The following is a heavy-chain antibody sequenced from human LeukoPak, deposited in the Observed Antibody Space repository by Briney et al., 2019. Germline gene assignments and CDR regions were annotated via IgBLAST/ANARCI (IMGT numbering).Heavy chain of an antibody. CDR1: GGSISSYY. J-gene: IGHJ2*01. CDR2: IYYSGST. V-gene: IGHV4-59*08. D-gene: IGHD6-6*01. Sequence: SETLSLTCTVSGGSISSYYWSWIRQPPGKGLEWIGYIYYSGSTNYNPSLKSRVTISVDTSKNQFSLKLSSVTAADTAVYYCARLRLADWYFDLWGRGTLVTVSS. CDR3: ARLRLADWYFDL.